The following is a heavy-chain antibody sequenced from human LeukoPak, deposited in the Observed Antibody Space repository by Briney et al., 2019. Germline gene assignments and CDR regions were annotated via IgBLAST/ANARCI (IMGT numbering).Heavy chain of an antibody. CDR2: INHSGST. Sequence: SETLSLTCAVYGGSFSGYYWSWIRQPPGKGLEWIGEINHSGSTNYNPSLKSRVTISVDTSKNQFSLKLSSVTAADTAVYYCARAVRGDYFDYWGRGTLVTVSS. V-gene: IGHV4-34*01. CDR3: ARAVRGDYFDY. D-gene: IGHD3-10*01. CDR1: GGSFSGYY. J-gene: IGHJ4*02.